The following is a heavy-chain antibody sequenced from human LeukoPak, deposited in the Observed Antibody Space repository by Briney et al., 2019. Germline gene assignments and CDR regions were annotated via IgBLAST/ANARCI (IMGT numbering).Heavy chain of an antibody. CDR1: AFTFSSYG. D-gene: IGHD4-11*01. CDR2: IKSKTDGGTT. CDR3: TTDPPSNYVVEVDY. J-gene: IGHJ4*02. V-gene: IGHV3-15*01. Sequence: GGSLRLSCAASAFTFSSYGMSWVRQAPGKGLEWVGRIKSKTDGGTTDYAAPVKGRFTISRDDSKNTLYLQMNSLKTEDTAVYYCTTDPPSNYVVEVDYWGQGTLVTVSS.